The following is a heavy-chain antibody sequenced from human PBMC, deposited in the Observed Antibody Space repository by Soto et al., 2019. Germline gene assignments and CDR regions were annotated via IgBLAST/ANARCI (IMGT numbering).Heavy chain of an antibody. CDR1: GFTFSNAW. D-gene: IGHD4-17*01. Sequence: GSLRLSCAASGFTFSNAWMTWVRQAPGKGLEWVGRIKSKSAGGTTDYAAPVKGRFTISRDDSKNTLYLQMSSLKTEDTAVYYCSTILRDYGDYDYWGQGTLVTVSS. CDR3: STILRDYGDYDY. CDR2: IKSKSAGGTT. V-gene: IGHV3-15*01. J-gene: IGHJ4*02.